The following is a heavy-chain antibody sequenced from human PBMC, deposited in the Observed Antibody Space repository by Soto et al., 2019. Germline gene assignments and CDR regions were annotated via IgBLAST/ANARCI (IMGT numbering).Heavy chain of an antibody. D-gene: IGHD4-17*01. CDR1: GFTLGDYY. J-gene: IGHJ4*02. CDR2: RSTGSAYT. Sequence: GGSLSLSCAASGFTLGDYYMIWFRHAPRKRVEWFTCRSTGSAYTNYAQSVKGRFTISRDNAKNSLYLQMKSVREEDTAVYYCARKRETFGAHYAFDYWGQGTLVTVSS. V-gene: IGHV3-11*06. CDR3: ARKRETFGAHYAFDY.